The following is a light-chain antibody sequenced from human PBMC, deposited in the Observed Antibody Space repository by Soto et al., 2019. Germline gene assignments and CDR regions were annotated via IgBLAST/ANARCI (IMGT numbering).Light chain of an antibody. CDR2: EVS. CDR3: SSYGSTSTRYV. V-gene: IGLV2-14*01. CDR1: SSDVGGYNY. J-gene: IGLJ1*01. Sequence: QSALTQPASVSGSPGQSITISCTGTSSDVGGYNYVSWYQQHPGKAPKLMIYEVSKRPSGVSNRFSGSKSANTASLTISGVQAEDESDYFCSSYGSTSTRYVFGTGTKLTVL.